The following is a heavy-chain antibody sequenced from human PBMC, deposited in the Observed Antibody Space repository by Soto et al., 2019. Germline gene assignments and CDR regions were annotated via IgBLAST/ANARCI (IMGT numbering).Heavy chain of an antibody. D-gene: IGHD3-10*01. J-gene: IGHJ6*02. CDR1: GGSVSSGSYY. Sequence: SETLSLTXTVSGGSVSSGSYYRSWIRQPPGKGLEWIGYIYYSGSTNYNPSLKSRVTISVDTSKNQFSVKLSSVTAADTAVYYCARDFEVRDPHGNYYYPMDVWGQGTTVTVS. CDR2: IYYSGST. CDR3: ARDFEVRDPHGNYYYPMDV. V-gene: IGHV4-61*01.